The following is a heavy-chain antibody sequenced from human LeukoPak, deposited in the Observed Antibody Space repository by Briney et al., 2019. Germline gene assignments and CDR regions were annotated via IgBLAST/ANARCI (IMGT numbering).Heavy chain of an antibody. D-gene: IGHD6-6*01. V-gene: IGHV4-59*12. CDR1: GGSITVYY. CDR2: ISYSGST. CDR3: ARGGSRSYTSSTLDY. J-gene: IGHJ4*02. Sequence: SETLSLTCSVSGGSITVYYWNWIRQSPGKGLEWIGSISYSGSTNYNPSLKSRVTISIDTPKNRFSLKVSSVIAADTAMYYCARGGSRSYTSSTLDYWGQGTLVTVSS.